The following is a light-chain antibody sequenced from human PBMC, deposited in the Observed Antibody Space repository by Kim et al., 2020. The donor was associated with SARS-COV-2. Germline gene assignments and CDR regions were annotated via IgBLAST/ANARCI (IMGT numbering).Light chain of an antibody. CDR2: RNN. V-gene: IGLV1-47*01. J-gene: IGLJ2*01. Sequence: RVTISFSGSSSTIGSNYVYWSQQLPGTAPKLLIYRNNQRPSGVPDRFSGSKSGTSASLAISGLRSEDEADYYCAAWDDSLSGHVVFGGGTQLTVL. CDR1: SSTIGSNY. CDR3: AAWDDSLSGHVV.